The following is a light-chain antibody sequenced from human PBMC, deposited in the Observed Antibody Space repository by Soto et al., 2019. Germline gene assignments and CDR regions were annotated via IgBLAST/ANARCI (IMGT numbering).Light chain of an antibody. CDR1: QSVNSGS. Sequence: DIALTQSPGTLSLSPGDRAILSCRASQSVNSGSLAWYQQRPGQAPRLLIYGATIRATGIPDKFSGSGSGTDFTLTISRLEPEDFAVYYCQQYGSSVWTFGQGTKVEIK. CDR2: GAT. J-gene: IGKJ1*01. V-gene: IGKV3-20*01. CDR3: QQYGSSVWT.